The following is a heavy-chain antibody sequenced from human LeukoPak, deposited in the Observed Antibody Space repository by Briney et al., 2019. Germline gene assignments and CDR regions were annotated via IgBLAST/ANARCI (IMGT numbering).Heavy chain of an antibody. CDR2: IRYDGSNK. Sequence: GGSLRLSCAASGFTFSSYGMHWVRQAPGKGLEWVAFIRYDGSNKYYADSVKGRFTISRDNSKNTLYLQMNSLRAEDTAVYYCANDTAAATPGDYWGQGTLVTVSS. CDR3: ANDTAAATPGDY. V-gene: IGHV3-30*02. D-gene: IGHD2-2*01. J-gene: IGHJ4*02. CDR1: GFTFSSYG.